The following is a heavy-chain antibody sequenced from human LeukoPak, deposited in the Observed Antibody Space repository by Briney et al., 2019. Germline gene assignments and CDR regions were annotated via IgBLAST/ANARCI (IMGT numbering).Heavy chain of an antibody. CDR3: ARAYCSSTSCFAFDI. D-gene: IGHD2-2*01. Sequence: GGSLRLSCAASGFTFDDYGMSWVRQAPGKGLEWVSGINWNGGSTGYADSVKGRFTISRDNAKNSLYLQMNSLRAEDTALYHCARAYCSSTSCFAFDIWGQGTMVTVSS. CDR1: GFTFDDYG. J-gene: IGHJ3*02. CDR2: INWNGGST. V-gene: IGHV3-20*01.